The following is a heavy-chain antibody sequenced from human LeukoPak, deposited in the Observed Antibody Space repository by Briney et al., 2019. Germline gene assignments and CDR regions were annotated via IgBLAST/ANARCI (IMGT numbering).Heavy chain of an antibody. Sequence: GGSLRLSCAVSGFTFSSYRMTWVRQAPGKGLEWVSYISSTSSTIYYADSVKGRFTISRDNAKNSLYLQMNSLRAEDTAVYHCASWATTVTNDYWGQGTLVTVSS. D-gene: IGHD4-17*01. CDR3: ASWATTVTNDY. V-gene: IGHV3-48*01. CDR1: GFTFSSYR. CDR2: ISSTSSTI. J-gene: IGHJ4*02.